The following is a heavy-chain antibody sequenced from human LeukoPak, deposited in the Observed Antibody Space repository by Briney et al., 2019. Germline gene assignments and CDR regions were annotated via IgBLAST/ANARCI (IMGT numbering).Heavy chain of an antibody. CDR2: ISGSGGST. J-gene: IGHJ4*02. V-gene: IGHV3-23*01. CDR3: AKGYERYCGGDCPIDY. Sequence: PGGSLRLSCAASGFTFSSYGMSWVRQAPGKGLEWVSAISGSGGSTYYADSVKGRFTISRDNSKNSLYLQMNSLRAEDMALYYCAKGYERYCGGDCPIDYWGQGTLVTVSS. D-gene: IGHD2-21*02. CDR1: GFTFSSYG.